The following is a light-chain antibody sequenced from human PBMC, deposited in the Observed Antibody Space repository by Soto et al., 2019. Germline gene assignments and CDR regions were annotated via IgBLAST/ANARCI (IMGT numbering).Light chain of an antibody. CDR3: CSYAGSYTFL. CDR1: SSDVGGYNY. J-gene: IGLJ2*01. CDR2: DVS. V-gene: IGLV2-11*01. Sequence: QSVLTQPRSVSGSPGQSVTISCTGTSSDVGGYNYVSWYQQHPGKAPKLMIYDVSKRPSGVPDRFSGSKSGSTASLTISGLQAEDEADYYCCSYAGSYTFLFGGGTQLTVL.